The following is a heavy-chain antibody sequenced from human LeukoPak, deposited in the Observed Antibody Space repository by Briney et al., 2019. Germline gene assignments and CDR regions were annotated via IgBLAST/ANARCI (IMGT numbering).Heavy chain of an antibody. Sequence: SETLSLTCTVSGGSISSSSYYWSWIRQPPGKGLEWIGYIYYSGSTYYNPSLKSRVTMSVDTSKNQFSLKLSSVTAADTAVYYCARGHNSARRDFDYWGQGTLVTVSS. V-gene: IGHV4-39*07. CDR2: IYYSGST. CDR3: ARGHNSARRDFDY. D-gene: IGHD4-23*01. J-gene: IGHJ4*02. CDR1: GGSISSSSYY.